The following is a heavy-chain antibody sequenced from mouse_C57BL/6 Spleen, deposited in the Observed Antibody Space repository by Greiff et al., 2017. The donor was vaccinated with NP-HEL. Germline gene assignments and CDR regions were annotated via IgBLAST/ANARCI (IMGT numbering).Heavy chain of an antibody. CDR3: ARHEDRDYGSSYFDY. J-gene: IGHJ2*01. D-gene: IGHD1-1*01. CDR2: FYPGSGSI. V-gene: IGHV1-62-2*01. CDR1: GYTFTEYT. Sequence: VQGVESGAELVKPGASVKLSCKASGYTFTEYTIHWVKQRSGQGLAWIGSFYPGSGSIKYNEKFKDKATLTADKSSSTVYMELSRLTSEDSAVYFCARHEDRDYGSSYFDYWGQGTTLTVSS.